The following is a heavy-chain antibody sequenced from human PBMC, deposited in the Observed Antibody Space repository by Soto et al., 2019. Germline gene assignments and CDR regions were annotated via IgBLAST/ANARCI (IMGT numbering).Heavy chain of an antibody. CDR1: GGSISSYY. J-gene: IGHJ5*02. V-gene: IGHV4-59*12. D-gene: IGHD2-15*01. CDR3: AIVYCSGGSCFWIDP. CDR2: VYYSGTT. Sequence: PSETLSLACTVSGGSISSYYWSWIRQPPGKGLEWIGCVYYSGTTYYNPSLKSRVTISVDRSKNQFSLKLSSVTAADTAVYYCAIVYCSGGSCFWIDPWGQATLVTVSS.